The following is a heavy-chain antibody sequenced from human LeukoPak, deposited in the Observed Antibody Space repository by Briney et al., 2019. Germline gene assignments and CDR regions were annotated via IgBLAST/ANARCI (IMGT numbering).Heavy chain of an antibody. CDR3: AREAYSYGLIDFDY. V-gene: IGHV1-8*01. J-gene: IGHJ4*02. CDR1: GYTFTSYD. CDR2: MNPNSGNT. D-gene: IGHD5-18*01. Sequence: GASVKVSCKASGYTFTSYDINWVRQATGQGLEWMGWMNPNSGNTGYAQKFQGRVTMTRNTSISTAYMELSSLRSEDTAVCYCAREAYSYGLIDFDYWGQGTLVTVSS.